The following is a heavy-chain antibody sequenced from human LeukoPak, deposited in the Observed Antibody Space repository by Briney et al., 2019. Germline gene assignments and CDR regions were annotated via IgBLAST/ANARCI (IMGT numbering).Heavy chain of an antibody. Sequence: PPETLSLTCTVSGDSISSSGYYWDWIRQPPGKGLEWIGYIYYSGSTDYNPSLKSRVTISVDTSKNQFSLKLTSVTAADTAVYYCARRYRSVQVDWFDPWGQGTLVTVSS. CDR3: ARRYRSVQVDWFDP. V-gene: IGHV4-61*05. D-gene: IGHD6-19*01. CDR1: GDSISSSGYY. CDR2: IYYSGST. J-gene: IGHJ5*02.